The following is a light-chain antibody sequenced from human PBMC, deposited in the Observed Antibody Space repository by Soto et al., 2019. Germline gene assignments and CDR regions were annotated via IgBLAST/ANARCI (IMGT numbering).Light chain of an antibody. Sequence: QSALTQPASVSGSPGQSITISCTGTSSDVGAYSYVSWYQQHPGKAPKLIIYDVSDRPSGISSRFSGSKSDNTASLTISGLQAEDEAEYYCSSYTSSTTYVFGTGTKVTVL. J-gene: IGLJ1*01. V-gene: IGLV2-14*01. CDR3: SSYTSSTTYV. CDR2: DVS. CDR1: SSDVGAYSY.